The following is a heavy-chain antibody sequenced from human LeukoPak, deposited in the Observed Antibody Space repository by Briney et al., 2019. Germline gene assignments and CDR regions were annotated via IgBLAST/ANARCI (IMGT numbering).Heavy chain of an antibody. Sequence: SWVRQAPGKGLEWIGYIYYSGSTYYNPSLKSRVTISVDTSKNQFSLKLSSVTAADTAVYYCARERITMVRGVIPTGMDVWGQGTTVTVSS. J-gene: IGHJ6*02. CDR2: IYYSGST. CDR3: ARERITMVRGVIPTGMDV. D-gene: IGHD3-10*01. V-gene: IGHV4-30-4*08.